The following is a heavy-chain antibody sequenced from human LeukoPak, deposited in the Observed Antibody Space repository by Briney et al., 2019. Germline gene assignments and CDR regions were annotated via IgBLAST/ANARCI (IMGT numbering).Heavy chain of an antibody. CDR1: GGSFSGYY. D-gene: IGHD3-10*01. CDR2: INHSGST. V-gene: IGHV4-34*01. Sequence: SETLSLTCAVYGGSFSGYYWSWIRQPPGKGLEWIGEINHSGSTNYNPSLKSRVTISVDTSKNQLSLKLSPVTAADTAVYYCARVVRGLDYWGKATLVPVS. J-gene: IGHJ4*02. CDR3: ARVVRGLDY.